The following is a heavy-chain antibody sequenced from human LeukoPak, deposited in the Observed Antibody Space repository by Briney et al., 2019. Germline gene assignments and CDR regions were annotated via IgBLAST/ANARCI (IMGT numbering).Heavy chain of an antibody. V-gene: IGHV4-59*01. Sequence: SETLSLTCTVSGGSISSYYWSWIRQPPGKGLEWIGYIYYSGSTNYNPSLKSRVTISVDTPKNQFSLKLSSVTAADTAVYYCARGDYSTFDYWGQGTLVTVSS. J-gene: IGHJ4*02. D-gene: IGHD2-15*01. CDR1: GGSISSYY. CDR2: IYYSGST. CDR3: ARGDYSTFDY.